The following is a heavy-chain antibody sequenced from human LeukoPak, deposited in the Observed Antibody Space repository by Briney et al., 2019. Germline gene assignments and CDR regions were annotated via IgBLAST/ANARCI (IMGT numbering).Heavy chain of an antibody. CDR2: ITGSSRTI. CDR1: GFTFSSFS. V-gene: IGHV3-48*01. Sequence: GGSLRLSCAASGFTFSSFSMNWVRQAPGKGLEWVSFITGSSRTIYYADSVKGRFTISRDNAKNSLYLQMNSLRAEDTAVYYCASCSSTNCYWGQGTLVTVSS. D-gene: IGHD2-2*01. CDR3: ASCSSTNCY. J-gene: IGHJ4*02.